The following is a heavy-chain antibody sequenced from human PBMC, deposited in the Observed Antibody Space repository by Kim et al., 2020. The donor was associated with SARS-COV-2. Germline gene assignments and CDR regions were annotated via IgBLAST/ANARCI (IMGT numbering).Heavy chain of an antibody. CDR2: IKQDGSEK. CDR1: GFTFRSYW. Sequence: GGSLRLSCAASGFTFRSYWMNWVRQAPGKGLEWVANIKQDGSEKYYVDSVKGRFTISRDNAQKSLYLEMSSLRADDTAVYYCARQDGENHYYYSYGLDVWGQGTTVTVSS. J-gene: IGHJ6*02. D-gene: IGHD3-10*01. V-gene: IGHV3-7*03. CDR3: ARQDGENHYYYSYGLDV.